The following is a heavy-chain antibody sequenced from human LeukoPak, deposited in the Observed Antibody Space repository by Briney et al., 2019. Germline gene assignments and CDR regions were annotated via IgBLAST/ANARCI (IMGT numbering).Heavy chain of an antibody. J-gene: IGHJ4*02. CDR2: IGTLHDT. V-gene: IGHV3-13*01. CDR3: ASPAAAVLKDY. CDR1: GYTFSDYD. Sequence: GGSLRLSCAGSGYTFSDYDIHWVRQPTGKGLEWVSAIGTLHDTYYSDSVKGRFTISRENARDSVYLQMNTLRAGDTAVYYCASPAAAVLKDYWGQGTLVTVSS. D-gene: IGHD6-13*01.